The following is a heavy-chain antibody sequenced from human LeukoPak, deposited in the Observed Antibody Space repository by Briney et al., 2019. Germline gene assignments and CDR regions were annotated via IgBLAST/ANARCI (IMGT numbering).Heavy chain of an antibody. CDR3: ARHTATFDY. CDR2: ISNSGNTI. J-gene: IGHJ4*02. CDR1: GFNFDYYY. Sequence: GGSLRLSCTASGFNFDYYYMTWIRQPPGKGLEWVSYISNSGNTIYYADSVKGRFTISRDNAKNSLYLQMNSLRAEDTAVYYCARHTATFDYWGQGTLLTVSS. D-gene: IGHD1-26*01. V-gene: IGHV3-11*04.